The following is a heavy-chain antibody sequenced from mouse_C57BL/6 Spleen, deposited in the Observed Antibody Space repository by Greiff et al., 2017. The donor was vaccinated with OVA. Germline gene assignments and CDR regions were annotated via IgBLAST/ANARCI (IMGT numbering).Heavy chain of an antibody. V-gene: IGHV2-2*01. CDR1: GFSLTSYG. Sequence: QVQLKESGPGLVQPSQSLSITCTVSGFSLTSYGVHWVRQSPGKGLEWLGVIWSGGSTDYNAAFISRLSISKDNSKSQVFFKMNSLQADDTAIYYCARTGYDYDYYAMDYWGQGTSVTVSS. CDR2: IWSGGST. J-gene: IGHJ4*01. CDR3: ARTGYDYDYYAMDY. D-gene: IGHD2-4*01.